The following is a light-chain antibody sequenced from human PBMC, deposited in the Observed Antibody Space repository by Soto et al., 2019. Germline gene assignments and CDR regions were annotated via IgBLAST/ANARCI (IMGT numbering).Light chain of an antibody. V-gene: IGLV1-40*01. CDR1: SSNIGAGYV. CDR2: GNS. CDR3: QSYDSSLSGSV. J-gene: IGLJ2*01. Sequence: QSVLTQPPSVSGAAGQRVTISCTGSSSNIGAGYVVHWYQQLPGTAPKLLIYGNSNRPSGVPDRFSGSKSGTSASLAITGLQAEDEAYYYCQSYDSSLSGSVFGGGTKLTV.